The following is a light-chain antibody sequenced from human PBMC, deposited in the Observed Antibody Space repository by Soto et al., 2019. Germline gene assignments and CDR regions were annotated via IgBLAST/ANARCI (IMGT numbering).Light chain of an antibody. V-gene: IGLV2-14*03. CDR2: DVN. CDR3: TSWTTSTTMI. Sequence: QSALTQPASVSGXXXXSXXXXXXXXXXXIGPYNFVSWYQQHPGKAPKLMLYDVNIRPSGVSNRFSGSKSGNTASLTISGLQAEDEADYYCTSWTTSTTMIFGGGTKLTVL. J-gene: IGLJ2*01. CDR1: XXXIGPYNF.